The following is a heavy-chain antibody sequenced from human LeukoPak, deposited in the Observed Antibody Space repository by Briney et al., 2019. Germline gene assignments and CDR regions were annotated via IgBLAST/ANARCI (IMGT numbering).Heavy chain of an antibody. V-gene: IGHV1-2*06. CDR3: ARSRMDTAMVANDAFDI. D-gene: IGHD5-18*01. J-gene: IGHJ3*02. CDR1: GYTFTGYY. Sequence: ASVKVSXKASGYTFTGYYMHWVRQAPGQGLEWMGRINPNSGGTNYAQKFQGRVTMTRDTSISTAYMELSRLRSDDTAVYYCARSRMDTAMVANDAFDIWGQGTMVTVSS. CDR2: INPNSGGT.